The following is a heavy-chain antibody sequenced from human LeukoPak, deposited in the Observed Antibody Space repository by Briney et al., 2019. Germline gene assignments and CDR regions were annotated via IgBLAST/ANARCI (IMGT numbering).Heavy chain of an antibody. V-gene: IGHV3-74*01. CDR2: INSDGSST. CDR3: VSYSLDY. D-gene: IGHD3-10*01. J-gene: IGHJ4*02. CDR1: GFTFSSYW. Sequence: GSLRLSCAASGFTFSSYWMHWVRQAPGKGLVWVARINSDGSSTSYADYVKGRFTISRDNAKNTLYLQMNSLRAEDTAVYYCVSYSLDYWGQGTLVTVSS.